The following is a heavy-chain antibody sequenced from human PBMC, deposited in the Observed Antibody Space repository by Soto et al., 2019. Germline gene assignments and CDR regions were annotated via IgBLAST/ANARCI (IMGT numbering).Heavy chain of an antibody. V-gene: IGHV1-69*01. J-gene: IGHJ6*02. D-gene: IGHD6-6*01. CDR1: GGTFSSYA. CDR2: IIPSFGTA. Sequence: QVQLVQSGAEVKKPGSSVKVSCKASGGTFSSYAISWVRQAPGQGLEWMGGIIPSFGTANYAQKFQGRVTITADESTSTAYMELSSLRSEDTAVYYCARGERIAARRAGYYGMDVWGQGTTVTVSS. CDR3: ARGERIAARRAGYYGMDV.